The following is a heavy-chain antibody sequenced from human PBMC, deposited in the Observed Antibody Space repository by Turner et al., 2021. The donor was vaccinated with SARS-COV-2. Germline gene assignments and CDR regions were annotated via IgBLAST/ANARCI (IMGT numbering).Heavy chain of an antibody. J-gene: IGHJ6*02. CDR1: GGSISSSTYY. Sequence: QLQLQESGTGLVKPSETLSLTCTVSGGSISSSTYYWGWSRQPPGKGLEWIGNIYYSGSTYYNPSLKSRVTISVDTSKNQFSLKLSSVTAADTAVYYCARLMDTAMDYYGMDVWGQGTTVTVSS. D-gene: IGHD5-18*01. CDR2: IYYSGST. CDR3: ARLMDTAMDYYGMDV. V-gene: IGHV4-39*01.